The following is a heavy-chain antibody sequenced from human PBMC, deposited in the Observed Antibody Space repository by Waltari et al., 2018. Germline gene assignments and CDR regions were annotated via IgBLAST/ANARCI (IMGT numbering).Heavy chain of an antibody. CDR1: GDFVGVDH. Sequence: HVHLPDSAPGLVQPSETLSLSPPPSGDFVGVDHCTWIRQAPGTGLEWIAYLRNTGGTKGTPSLERRVPVSAATSKKRFSLRLTAVTAADTAMYYCARLTRQYYDSLGWGFFDQWGPGILVTVSS. CDR2: LRNTGGT. V-gene: IGHV4-59*08. D-gene: IGHD3-22*01. J-gene: IGHJ4*02. CDR3: ARLTRQYYDSLGWGFFDQ.